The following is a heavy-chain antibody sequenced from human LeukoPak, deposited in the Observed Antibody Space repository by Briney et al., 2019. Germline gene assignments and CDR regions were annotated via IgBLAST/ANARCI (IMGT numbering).Heavy chain of an antibody. CDR3: ASGVHYSSGWIDI. Sequence: GASLRLSCAASGFTFSSYAMSWVRQAPGKGLEWVSAISGSGGSTYYADSVKGRFTISRDNSKNTLYLQMNSLRAEDTAVYYCASGVHYSSGWIDIWGQGTMVTVSS. CDR1: GFTFSSYA. CDR2: ISGSGGST. V-gene: IGHV3-23*01. D-gene: IGHD6-19*01. J-gene: IGHJ3*02.